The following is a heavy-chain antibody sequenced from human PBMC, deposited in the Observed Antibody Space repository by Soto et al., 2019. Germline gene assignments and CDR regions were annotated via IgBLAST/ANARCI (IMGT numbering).Heavy chain of an antibody. V-gene: IGHV4-59*01. D-gene: IGHD1-26*01. CDR1: DGSISSYY. CDR2: TYGTGTT. Sequence: PSETLSLTCTVSDGSISSYYWSWIRQPPGKGLEWIGYTYGTGTTNYSPSLTNRVTISVDMSKNQFSLRLSSVTAADTAVYYCAGFSSGTYLFDLWGQGTPVTVS. J-gene: IGHJ5*02. CDR3: AGFSSGTYLFDL.